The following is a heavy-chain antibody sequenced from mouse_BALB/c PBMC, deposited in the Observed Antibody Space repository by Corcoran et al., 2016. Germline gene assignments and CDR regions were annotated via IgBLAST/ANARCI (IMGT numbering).Heavy chain of an antibody. CDR1: GFSLSTSGMG. CDR2: IYWDDDK. D-gene: IGHD2-4*01. J-gene: IGHJ3*01. Sequence: QVTLKESGPGILQPSQTLSLTCSFSGFSLSTSGMGVSWMRQPSGKGLEWMAHIYWDDDKRYNPSLKSRHTISKDTSRNPVFLKITSVDTADTATDYCARSMITRTELAYWGQGTLVTVSA. CDR3: ARSMITRTELAY. V-gene: IGHV8-12*01.